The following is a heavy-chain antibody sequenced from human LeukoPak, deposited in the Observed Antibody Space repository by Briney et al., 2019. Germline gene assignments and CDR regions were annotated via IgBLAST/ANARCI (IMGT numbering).Heavy chain of an antibody. D-gene: IGHD1-26*01. Sequence: PGGSLRLSCAASGFTFSSYGMHWVRQAPGKGLEWVAFIRYDGSNKYYADSVKGRFTISRDNSKNTLYLQMNSLRAEDTAVYYCAKDCMDMRRGIVGATYFDYWGQGTLVTVSS. CDR2: IRYDGSNK. CDR1: GFTFSSYG. CDR3: AKDCMDMRRGIVGATYFDY. J-gene: IGHJ4*02. V-gene: IGHV3-30*02.